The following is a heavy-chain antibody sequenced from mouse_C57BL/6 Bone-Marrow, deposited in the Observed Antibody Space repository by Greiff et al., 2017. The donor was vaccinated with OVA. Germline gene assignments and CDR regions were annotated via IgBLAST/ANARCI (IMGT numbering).Heavy chain of an antibody. J-gene: IGHJ1*03. CDR1: GFSFNTYA. CDR2: IRRKSNNYAT. V-gene: IGHV10-1*01. D-gene: IGHD1-1*01. CDR3: VRHFFSDYYGSSYGYFDV. Sequence: EVQRVESGGGLVQPKGSLKLSCAASGFSFNTYAMNWVRQAPGKGLEWVARIRRKSNNYATYYADSVKDRFTISRDDSESMLYLQMNNVKTEDTAMYYCVRHFFSDYYGSSYGYFDVWGTGTTVTVSS.